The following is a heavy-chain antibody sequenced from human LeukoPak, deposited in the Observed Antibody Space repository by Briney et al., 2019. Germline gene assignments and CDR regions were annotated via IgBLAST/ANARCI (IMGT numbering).Heavy chain of an antibody. D-gene: IGHD6-13*01. CDR1: GYTFTSYA. CDR3: ARDHSSGWYSGFGYYYYGMDV. J-gene: IGHJ6*02. Sequence: ASVKVSCKASGYTFTSYAMNWVRQAPGQGLEWMGWINTNTGNPTYAQGFTGRFVFSLDTSVSTAYLQISSLKAEDTAVYYCARDHSSGWYSGFGYYYYGMDVWGQGTTVTVSS. CDR2: INTNTGNP. V-gene: IGHV7-4-1*02.